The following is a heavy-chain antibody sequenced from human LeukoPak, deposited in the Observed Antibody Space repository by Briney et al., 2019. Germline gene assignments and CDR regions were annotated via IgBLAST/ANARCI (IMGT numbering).Heavy chain of an antibody. V-gene: IGHV3-30*02. D-gene: IGHD6-6*01. CDR3: AGPSSSGVGY. CDR2: IRFDGTNK. CDR1: GFTFSNYG. J-gene: IGHJ4*02. Sequence: GGSLRLSCAASGFTFSNYGMHWVRQAPGKGLEWVAFIRFDGTNKYYADSVKGRLTISRDNSKNTLYLQMNSLRVEDTGVYYCAGPSSSGVGYWGQGTLVTVSS.